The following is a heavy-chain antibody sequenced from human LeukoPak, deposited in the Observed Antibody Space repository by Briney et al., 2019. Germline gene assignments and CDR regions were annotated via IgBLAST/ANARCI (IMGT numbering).Heavy chain of an antibody. V-gene: IGHV4-39*07. CDR2: IYYSGST. J-gene: IGHJ4*02. Sequence: SETLSLTCTVSSGSISSSSYYWGWIRQPPGKGLEWIGSIYYSGSTYYNPSLKSRVTISVDTSKNQFSLKLSSVTAADTAVYYCAKGIQLWLRGIDYWGQGTLVTVSS. CDR1: SGSISSSSYY. CDR3: AKGIQLWLRGIDY. D-gene: IGHD5-18*01.